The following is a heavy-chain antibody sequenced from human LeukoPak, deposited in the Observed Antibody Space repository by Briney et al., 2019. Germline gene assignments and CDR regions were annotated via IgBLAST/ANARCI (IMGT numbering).Heavy chain of an antibody. V-gene: IGHV3-23*01. CDR2: ISGSGIRT. J-gene: IGHJ4*02. Sequence: PGGSLRLSCSASGFTFSNFAMSWVRQAPGKGLGWVSGISGSGIRTFSADSVKGRFTISRDNSKNTLYLQIHSLRAEDTAVYYCAKSIDFTGYSSWDYWGRGTLVTVSS. CDR3: AKSIDFTGYSSWDY. D-gene: IGHD3-9*01. CDR1: GFTFSNFA.